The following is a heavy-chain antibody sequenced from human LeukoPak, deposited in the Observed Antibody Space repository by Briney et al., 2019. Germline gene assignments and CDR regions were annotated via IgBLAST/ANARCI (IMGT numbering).Heavy chain of an antibody. V-gene: IGHV3-43*02. CDR3: FLRTDAFDI. CDR2: ISGDGGST. Sequence: AGGSLRLSCAASGFTFDDYAMHWVRQAPGKGLEWVSLISGDGGSTYYADSVKGRFTISRDNSKNSLYLQMNSLRTEDTALYYCFLRTDAFDIWGQGTMVTVSS. CDR1: GFTFDDYA. J-gene: IGHJ3*02.